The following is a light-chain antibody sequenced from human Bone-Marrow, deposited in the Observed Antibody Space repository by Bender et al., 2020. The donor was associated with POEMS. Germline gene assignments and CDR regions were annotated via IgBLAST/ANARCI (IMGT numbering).Light chain of an antibody. CDR1: SSDVGGYNH. CDR3: ASYTTSNTWV. V-gene: IGLV2-14*03. Sequence: HSALTQPASVSGSPGQSITISCTGTSSDVGGYNHVSWYQQHPGKAPKLMIYDVSNRPSGVSDRFSGSKSGNTASLTISGLQAEDEADYYCASYTTSNTWVFGGGTKLTVL. CDR2: DVS. J-gene: IGLJ3*02.